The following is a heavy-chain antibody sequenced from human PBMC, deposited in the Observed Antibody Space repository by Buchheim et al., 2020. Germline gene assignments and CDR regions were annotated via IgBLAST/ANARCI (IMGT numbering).Heavy chain of an antibody. V-gene: IGHV4-59*01. D-gene: IGHD5-24*01. J-gene: IGHJ4*02. CDR3: ARLDGDRDYFDY. CDR1: GGSISSYY. Sequence: VQLQESGPGLVKPSETLSLTCTVSGGSISSYYWSWIRQPPGKGLEWIGYIYYSGSTNYNPSLKSRVTISVDTSKNQFSLKLSSVTAADTAVYYCARLDGDRDYFDYWGQGTL. CDR2: IYYSGST.